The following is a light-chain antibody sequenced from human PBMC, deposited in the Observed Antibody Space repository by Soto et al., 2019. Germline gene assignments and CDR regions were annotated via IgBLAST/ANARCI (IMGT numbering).Light chain of an antibody. V-gene: IGKV3-20*01. CDR3: QHYGGSFI. CDR1: QSINSKS. J-gene: IGKJ3*01. CDR2: NTS. Sequence: EIVLTQSPGTLSLPPGEGATVSCWVSQSINSKSLVWYQRKFGQAPRLLIYNTSSRATGIPDRFSGSGSGTDFTLSISRLEPEDFAAYYCQHYGGSFIFGPGTKVDFK.